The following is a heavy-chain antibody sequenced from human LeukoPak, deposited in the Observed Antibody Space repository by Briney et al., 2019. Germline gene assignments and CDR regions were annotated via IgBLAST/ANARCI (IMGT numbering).Heavy chain of an antibody. Sequence: SETLSLTCTVSGGSISSGGYYWSWIRQHPGKGLEWIGYIYYSGSTYYNPSLKSRVTISVDTSKNQFSLKLSSVTAADTAMYYCTRESGPYCPFGYWGQGTLVVVPS. D-gene: IGHD1-26*01. CDR1: GGSISSGGYY. CDR3: TRESGPYCPFGY. J-gene: IGHJ4*02. CDR2: IYYSGST. V-gene: IGHV4-31*03.